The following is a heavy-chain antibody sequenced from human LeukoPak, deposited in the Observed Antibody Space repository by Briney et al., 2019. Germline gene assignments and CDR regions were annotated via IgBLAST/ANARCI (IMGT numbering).Heavy chain of an antibody. CDR2: IYSGGST. CDR3: ARRNYGGTLDY. Sequence: SETLSLTCTVSGGSIASGSYYWAWIRQPPGKGLEWIGSIYSGGSTYYHPSLKSRVTISVDTSQKQFSLTLPSVTAADTAVYYCARRNYGGTLDYWGQGTLVTVSS. V-gene: IGHV4-39*01. D-gene: IGHD4-17*01. CDR1: GGSIASGSYY. J-gene: IGHJ4*02.